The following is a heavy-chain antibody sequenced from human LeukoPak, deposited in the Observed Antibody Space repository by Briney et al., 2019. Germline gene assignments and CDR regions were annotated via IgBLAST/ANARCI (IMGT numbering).Heavy chain of an antibody. D-gene: IGHD2-2*01. Sequence: GGSLRLSCAASGFIFSNFGMHWVRQAPGKGLEWVAVISYDGSNKYYADSVKGRFTISRDNSKNTLYLQMNSLRAEDTAVYYCARGPYCSSTSCYHYYYYYYMDVWGKGTTVTVSS. V-gene: IGHV3-30*05. CDR3: ARGPYCSSTSCYHYYYYYYMDV. J-gene: IGHJ6*03. CDR2: ISYDGSNK. CDR1: GFIFSNFG.